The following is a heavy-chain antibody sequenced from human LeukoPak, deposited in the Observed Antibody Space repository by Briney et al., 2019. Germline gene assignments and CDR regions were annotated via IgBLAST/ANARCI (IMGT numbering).Heavy chain of an antibody. CDR1: GFTFSNYA. J-gene: IGHJ4*02. Sequence: GGPLRLSCAASGFTFSNYAMSWVRQAPGKGLEWVSAITGSGGNTYYADSVKGRFAISRDNSKNTVFLQMNSLRAEDTAVYYCAKWGDYDVLTGYYVSDYWGQGTLVTVSS. D-gene: IGHD3-9*01. V-gene: IGHV3-23*01. CDR2: ITGSGGNT. CDR3: AKWGDYDVLTGYYVSDY.